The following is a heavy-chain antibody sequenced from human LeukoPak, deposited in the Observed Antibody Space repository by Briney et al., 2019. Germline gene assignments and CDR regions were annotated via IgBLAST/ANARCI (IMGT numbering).Heavy chain of an antibody. V-gene: IGHV3-7*01. D-gene: IGHD6-19*01. Sequence: QPGGSLRLSCAASGFTFSNYFMSWVRQAPGKGLEWVANIKQDESERYFVDSVKGRFSISRDNSKNTLYLQMNSLRAEDTGVYYCAKDLSSGSRRAYWGQGTLVTVSS. CDR3: AKDLSSGSRRAY. CDR2: IKQDESER. J-gene: IGHJ4*02. CDR1: GFTFSNYF.